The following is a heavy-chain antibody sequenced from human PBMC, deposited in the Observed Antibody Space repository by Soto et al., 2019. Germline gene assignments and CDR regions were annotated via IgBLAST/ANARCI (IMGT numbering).Heavy chain of an antibody. J-gene: IGHJ3*02. Sequence: GGSLRLSCAASGFTFSSYGMHWVRQAPGKGLEWVAVIWYDGSNKYYADSVKGRFTISRDNSKNTLYLQMNSLRAEDTAVYYCARDHPTAMVAFDIWGQGTMVTV. V-gene: IGHV3-33*01. D-gene: IGHD5-18*01. CDR1: GFTFSSYG. CDR3: ARDHPTAMVAFDI. CDR2: IWYDGSNK.